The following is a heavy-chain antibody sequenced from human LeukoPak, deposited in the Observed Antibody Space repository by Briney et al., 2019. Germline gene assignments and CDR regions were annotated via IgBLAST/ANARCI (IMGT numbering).Heavy chain of an antibody. CDR2: IYHSGST. D-gene: IGHD1-26*01. V-gene: IGHV4-34*01. CDR1: GGSFSGYY. J-gene: IGHJ5*02. CDR3: ARVVGSLYYWFDP. Sequence: ASETLSLTCAVYGGSFSGYYWSWIRQPPGKGLEWIGQIYHSGSTNYNPSLKTRVTISVDKSKSQFSLNLTSVTAADTAVYYCARVVGSLYYWFDPWGQGTLVTVSS.